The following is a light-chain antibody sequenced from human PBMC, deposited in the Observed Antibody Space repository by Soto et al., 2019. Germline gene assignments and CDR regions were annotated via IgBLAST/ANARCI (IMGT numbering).Light chain of an antibody. CDR1: QGISNW. J-gene: IGKJ4*01. CDR2: AVS. V-gene: IGKV1D-12*01. CDR3: QQANSFPRT. Sequence: DIEMTQSPSSVSSSVGDTVTIACRASQGISNWLAWYQQKPGQVPKLLIYAVSSLQSGVPARFSGSGSGADFTLTISSRQPEDLATCYCQQANSFPRTFGGGPQVEIK.